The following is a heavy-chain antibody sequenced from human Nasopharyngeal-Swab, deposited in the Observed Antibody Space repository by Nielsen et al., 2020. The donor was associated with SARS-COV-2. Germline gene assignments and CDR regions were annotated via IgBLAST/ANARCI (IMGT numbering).Heavy chain of an antibody. Sequence: GESLKISCAASGFTFSSYAMTWVRQAPGKGLEWVSGISGSGDSTYCADSVKGRFTISRDNSKNTLYLQMNSLRVEDTAVYYCAKSGSGSHYSSSDYWGQGTLPIVSS. V-gene: IGHV3-23*01. CDR3: AKSGSGSHYSSSDY. CDR2: ISGSGDST. J-gene: IGHJ4*02. CDR1: GFTFSSYA. D-gene: IGHD1-26*01.